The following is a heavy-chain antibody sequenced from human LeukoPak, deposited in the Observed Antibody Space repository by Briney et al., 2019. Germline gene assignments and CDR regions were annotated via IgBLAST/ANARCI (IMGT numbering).Heavy chain of an antibody. Sequence: SETLSLTCTVSGGSISGYYWSWLRQPPGKGLGWIGYIFSSGSTNYNPSLKSRVTISVDMSKTQFPLKLSSVTAADTAVYYCARPNKNWSYFAHWGQGTLVTVSS. CDR3: ARPNKNWSYFAH. D-gene: IGHD1-1*01. J-gene: IGHJ4*02. CDR1: GGSISGYY. CDR2: IFSSGST. V-gene: IGHV4-59*08.